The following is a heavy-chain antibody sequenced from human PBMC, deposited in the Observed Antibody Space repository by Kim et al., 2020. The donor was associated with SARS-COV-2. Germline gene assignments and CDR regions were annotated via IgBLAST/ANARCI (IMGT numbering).Heavy chain of an antibody. D-gene: IGHD6-13*01. V-gene: IGHV4-39*01. J-gene: IGHJ5*02. CDR3: ARHSGYSSSWYRIGNWFDP. CDR1: GGSISSSSYY. CDR2: IYYSGST. Sequence: SETLSLTCTVSGGSISSSSYYWGWIRQPPGKGLEWIGSIYYSGSTYYNPSLKSRVTISVDTSKNQFSLKLSSVTAADTAVYYCARHSGYSSSWYRIGNWFDPWGQGTLVTVSS.